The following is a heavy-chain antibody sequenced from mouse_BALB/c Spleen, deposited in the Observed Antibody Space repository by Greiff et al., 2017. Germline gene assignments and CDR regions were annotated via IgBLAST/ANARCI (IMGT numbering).Heavy chain of an antibody. D-gene: IGHD1-1*01. V-gene: IGHV5-17*02. Sequence: EVKLQESGGGLVQPGGSRKLSCAASGFTFSSFGMHWVRQAPEKGLEWVAYISSGSSTIYYADTVKGRFTISRDNPKNTLFLQMTSLRSEDTAMYYCARRYYGSSYGFAYWGQGTLVTVSA. CDR3: ARRYYGSSYGFAY. CDR2: ISSGSSTI. J-gene: IGHJ3*01. CDR1: GFTFSSFG.